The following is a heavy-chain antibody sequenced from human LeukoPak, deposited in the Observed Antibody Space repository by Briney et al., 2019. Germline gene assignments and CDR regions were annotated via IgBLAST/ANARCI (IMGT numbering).Heavy chain of an antibody. CDR1: GDYISSGENY. J-gene: IGHJ4*02. Sequence: SETLSLTCTVSGDYISSGENYWTWIRQPPGKGLEWIGNIFYSGSTSYNPSLKSRVAISVDMSKNQFSLKLSSLTAADTAVYYCARVGDYGSDSVGHFDYWGQGTLVTVSS. CDR3: ARVGDYGSDSVGHFDY. CDR2: IFYSGST. D-gene: IGHD4-23*01. V-gene: IGHV4-30-4*01.